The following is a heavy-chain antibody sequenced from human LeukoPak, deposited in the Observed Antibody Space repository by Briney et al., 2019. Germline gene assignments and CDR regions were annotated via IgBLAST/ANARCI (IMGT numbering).Heavy chain of an antibody. CDR2: IYSGGST. CDR3: ARSGAIAAAGRFDY. D-gene: IGHD6-13*01. CDR1: GFTVSSNY. Sequence: GGSLRLSCAASGFTVSSNYMSWVRQAPGKGLEWVSVIYSGGSTYYADSVKGRFSISRDNAKNSLYPQMNSQRAEDTAVYYCARSGAIAAAGRFDYWGKGTLVTVSS. J-gene: IGHJ4*02. V-gene: IGHV3-53*01.